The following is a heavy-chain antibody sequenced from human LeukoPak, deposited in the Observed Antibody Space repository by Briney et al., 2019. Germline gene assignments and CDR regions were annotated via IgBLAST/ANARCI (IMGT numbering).Heavy chain of an antibody. Sequence: SETLPLTCAVYGGSFSGYYWSWIRQPPGKGLEWIGYIYYSGGTNYNPSLKSRVTISVDTSKNQFSLKLSSVTAADTAVYYCASGAYSYYYMDVWGKGTTVTISS. V-gene: IGHV4-59*01. CDR1: GGSFSGYY. J-gene: IGHJ6*03. D-gene: IGHD1-26*01. CDR3: ASGAYSYYYMDV. CDR2: IYYSGGT.